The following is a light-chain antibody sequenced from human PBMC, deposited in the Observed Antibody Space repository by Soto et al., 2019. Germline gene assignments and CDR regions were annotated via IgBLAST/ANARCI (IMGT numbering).Light chain of an antibody. CDR2: ATS. CDR3: QQYGDYNSPRYS. V-gene: IGKV3-20*01. J-gene: IGKJ2*03. CDR1: QSVSSNY. Sequence: EIVWTQSPGTLSLSPGDRVTLSCRASQSVSSNYLAWYQQKPGQAPRLLIYATSSRATGIPDRFSGSGSGTDFTLTISRLEPEDFAMCYCQQYGDYNSPRYSFGQGTRLEI.